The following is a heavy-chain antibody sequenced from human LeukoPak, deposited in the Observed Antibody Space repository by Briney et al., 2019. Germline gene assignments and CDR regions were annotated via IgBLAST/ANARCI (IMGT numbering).Heavy chain of an antibody. CDR1: GGFISSHY. V-gene: IGHV4-59*11. CDR3: ARDRLSTSLDY. D-gene: IGHD1-1*01. Sequence: SETLSLTCTVSGGFISSHYWSWIRQPPGKGLEWIGYIYYSGSTNYNPSLKSRVTISVDTSKNQFSLKLSSVTAADTAVYYCARDRLSTSLDYWGQGTLVTVSS. J-gene: IGHJ4*02. CDR2: IYYSGST.